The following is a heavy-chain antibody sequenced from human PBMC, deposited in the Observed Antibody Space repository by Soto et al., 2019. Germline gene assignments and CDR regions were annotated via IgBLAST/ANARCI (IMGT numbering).Heavy chain of an antibody. CDR2: IDVGSGNA. Sequence: VEVSSKEPRYTFYCGCIWSVGQGPGQGLEWIGWIDVGSGNANYAQMLQERIGISRDMSTSTAYMELSSLRPEDTAVYYCAADVGGYIYGLARHWGPGTLVTVSS. D-gene: IGHD4-17*01. V-gene: IGHV1-58*02. J-gene: IGHJ4*02. CDR3: AADVGGYIYGLARH. CDR1: RYTFYCGC.